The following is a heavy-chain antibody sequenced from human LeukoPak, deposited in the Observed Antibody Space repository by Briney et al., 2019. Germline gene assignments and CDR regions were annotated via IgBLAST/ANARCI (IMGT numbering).Heavy chain of an antibody. J-gene: IGHJ4*02. Sequence: GASVKVSCKASGYTFTSYGISWVRQAPGQGLEWMRWISAYNGNTNYAQKFQGRVTLTRDTSTSTAYMELRSLRSDDTAVYYCARWMITIFPFDYWGQGTLVTVSS. D-gene: IGHD3-3*01. V-gene: IGHV1-18*01. CDR3: ARWMITIFPFDY. CDR2: ISAYNGNT. CDR1: GYTFTSYG.